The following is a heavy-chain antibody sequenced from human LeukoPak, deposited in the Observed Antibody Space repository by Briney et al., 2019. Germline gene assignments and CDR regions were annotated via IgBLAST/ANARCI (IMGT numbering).Heavy chain of an antibody. CDR3: ARQWLVHPYYFDY. Sequence: GGSLRLSCAASGFTFSSYAMHWVRQAPGKGLEWVAVISYDGSNKYYADSVKGRFTISRDNSKNTLYLQMDSLRAEDTAVYYCARQWLVHPYYFDYWGQGTLVTVSS. CDR2: ISYDGSNK. D-gene: IGHD6-19*01. CDR1: GFTFSSYA. J-gene: IGHJ4*02. V-gene: IGHV3-30-3*01.